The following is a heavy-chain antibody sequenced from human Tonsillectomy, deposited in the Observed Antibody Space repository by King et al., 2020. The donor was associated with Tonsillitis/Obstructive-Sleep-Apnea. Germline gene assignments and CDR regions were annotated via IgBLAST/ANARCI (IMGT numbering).Heavy chain of an antibody. CDR2: IYYSGST. Sequence: QLQESGPGLVKPSETLSLTCTVSGGSISSYYWSWIRQPPGKGLEWIGYIYYSGSTNYNPSLKSRVTISVDTSKNQFSLKLSSVTAADTAVYYCAGEGDSSGWGRGHMDVWGQGTTVTVSS. V-gene: IGHV4-59*01. J-gene: IGHJ6*02. CDR3: AGEGDSSGWGRGHMDV. D-gene: IGHD6-19*01. CDR1: GGSISSYY.